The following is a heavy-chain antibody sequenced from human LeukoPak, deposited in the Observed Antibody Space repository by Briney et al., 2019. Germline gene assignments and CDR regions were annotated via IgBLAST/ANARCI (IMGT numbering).Heavy chain of an antibody. CDR2: INPDDSDT. CDR1: GNKYTNYW. CDR3: ARLGYSSSWQPNAFDI. V-gene: IGHV5-51*01. D-gene: IGHD6-13*01. J-gene: IGHJ3*02. Sequence: GESLKISCKGSGNKYTNYWIDWVRQMPGKGLEWMGIINPDDSDTRYSPSFQGQVTISVDKSINTAYLQWSSLKASDTAMYYCARLGYSSSWQPNAFDIWGQGTMVTVSS.